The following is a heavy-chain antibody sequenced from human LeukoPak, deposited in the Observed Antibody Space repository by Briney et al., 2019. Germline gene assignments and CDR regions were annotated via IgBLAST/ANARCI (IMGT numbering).Heavy chain of an antibody. CDR3: AKGVSHGGQDLDDYGDYGIDY. CDR1: GFTFSSYS. D-gene: IGHD4-17*01. V-gene: IGHV3-48*04. Sequence: GGSLRLSCAASGFTFSSYSMNWVRQAPGKGLEWVSYISSSSSTIYYADSVKGRFTISRDNAKNSLYLQMNSLRAEDTALYYCAKGVSHGGQDLDDYGDYGIDYWGQGTLVTVSS. CDR2: ISSSSSTI. J-gene: IGHJ4*02.